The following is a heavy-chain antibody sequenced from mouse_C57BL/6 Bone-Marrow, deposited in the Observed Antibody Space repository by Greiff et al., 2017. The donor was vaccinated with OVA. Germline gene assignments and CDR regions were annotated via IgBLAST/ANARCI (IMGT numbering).Heavy chain of an antibody. CDR2: ISSGGSYT. CDR3: ARDGPYYYGRYFDY. CDR1: GFTFSSYG. D-gene: IGHD1-1*01. Sequence: DVKLVESGGDLVKPGGSLKLSCAASGFTFSSYGMSWVRQTPDKRLEWVATISSGGSYTYYPDSVKGRFTISRDNAKNTLYLQMSILKSEDTTMYYCARDGPYYYGRYFDYWGQGTTLTVSS. J-gene: IGHJ2*01. V-gene: IGHV5-6*02.